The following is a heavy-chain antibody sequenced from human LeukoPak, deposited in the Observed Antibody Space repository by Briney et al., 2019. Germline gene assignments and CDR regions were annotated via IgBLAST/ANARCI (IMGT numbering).Heavy chain of an antibody. CDR1: GFTFSSYS. D-gene: IGHD3-22*01. J-gene: IGHJ3*02. Sequence: GGSLRLSCAASGFTFSSYSMNWVRQAPGKGLEWGSSISSSSSYIYYADSVKGRFTISRDNDKNSLYLQMNSLRAEDTAVYYCARDPYYDSSGYFGGDAFDIWGQGTMVTVSS. CDR2: ISSSSSYI. V-gene: IGHV3-21*01. CDR3: ARDPYYDSSGYFGGDAFDI.